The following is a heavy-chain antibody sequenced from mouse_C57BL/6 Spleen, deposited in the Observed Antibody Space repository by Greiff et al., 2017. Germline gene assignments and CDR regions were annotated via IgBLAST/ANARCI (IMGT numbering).Heavy chain of an antibody. D-gene: IGHD2-13*01. CDR3: ARVTCTSPFYWYFDV. CDR1: GYTFTSYW. CDR2: INPSNGGT. V-gene: IGHV1-53*01. Sequence: VQLQQPGTELVKPGASVKLSCKASGYTFTSYWMHWVKQRPGQGLEWIGNINPSNGGTNYNEKFKNKATLTVDKSSSTAYMQLSSLTSEASAVYYCARVTCTSPFYWYFDVWGTGTTVTV. J-gene: IGHJ1*03.